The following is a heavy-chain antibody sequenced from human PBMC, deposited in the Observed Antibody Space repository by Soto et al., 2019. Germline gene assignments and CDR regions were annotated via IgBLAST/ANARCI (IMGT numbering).Heavy chain of an antibody. CDR3: AREYTAWPLAYGLDV. V-gene: IGHV3-21*01. D-gene: IGHD2-2*02. CDR1: GFTFSSYA. CDR2: ISSRSDM. Sequence: VQLVESGGGVVQPGRSLRLSCAASGFTFSSYAMHWVRQAPGKGLEWVSSISSRSDMYYADSVKGRFTISRDNAKNSVSLQMNSLRAEDTAVYYCAREYTAWPLAYGLDVWGQGTTVTVSS. J-gene: IGHJ6*02.